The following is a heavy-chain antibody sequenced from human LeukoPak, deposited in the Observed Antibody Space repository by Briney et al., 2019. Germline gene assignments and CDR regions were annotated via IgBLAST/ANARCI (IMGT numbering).Heavy chain of an antibody. CDR1: GYTLTELS. Sequence: SVKVSCKVSGYTLTELSMHWVRQAPGQGLEWMGGIIPIFGTANYAQKFQGRVTITADESTSTAYMELSSLRSEDTAVYYCARVGELRYFDWLFDYWGQGTLVTVSS. J-gene: IGHJ4*02. CDR2: IIPIFGTA. V-gene: IGHV1-69*13. CDR3: ARVGELRYFDWLFDY. D-gene: IGHD3-9*01.